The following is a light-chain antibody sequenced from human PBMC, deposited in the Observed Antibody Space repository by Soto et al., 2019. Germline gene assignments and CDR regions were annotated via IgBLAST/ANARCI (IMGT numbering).Light chain of an antibody. Sequence: KLLTQSPGTLSLSPGERATLFCRASQSLSSSLAWYQQKSGQAPRLIIYGTSRRATGVPVRFSGSGSGTDFTLTISSLQSEDFGVYFCQQYDNWPWTFGGGTKVDI. CDR3: QQYDNWPWT. J-gene: IGKJ4*02. V-gene: IGKV3-15*01. CDR1: QSLSSS. CDR2: GTS.